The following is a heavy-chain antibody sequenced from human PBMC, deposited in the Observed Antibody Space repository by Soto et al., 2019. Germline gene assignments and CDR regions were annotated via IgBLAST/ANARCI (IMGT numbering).Heavy chain of an antibody. CDR3: ARVYCSGGSCYSGTSYYYYYGMDV. D-gene: IGHD2-15*01. Sequence: GGSLRLSCAASGFTFSSYGMHWVRQAPGKGLEWVAVIWYDGSNKYYADSVKGRFTISRDNSKNTLYLQMNSLRAEDTAVYYCARVYCSGGSCYSGTSYYYYYGMDVWGQGTTVTVSS. V-gene: IGHV3-33*01. CDR1: GFTFSSYG. CDR2: IWYDGSNK. J-gene: IGHJ6*02.